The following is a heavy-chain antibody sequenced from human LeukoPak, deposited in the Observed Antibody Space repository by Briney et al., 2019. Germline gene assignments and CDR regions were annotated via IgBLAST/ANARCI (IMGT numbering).Heavy chain of an antibody. Sequence: ASVKVSCKASGYTFTSYAMNWVRQAPGQGLEWMRWINTNTGNPTYVQGFTGRFVFSLDTSVSTAYLQISSLKAEDTAVYYCARDGLRGSGSYYDYWGQGTLVTVSS. D-gene: IGHD3-10*01. CDR2: INTNTGNP. CDR3: ARDGLRGSGSYYDY. V-gene: IGHV7-4-1*02. J-gene: IGHJ4*02. CDR1: GYTFTSYA.